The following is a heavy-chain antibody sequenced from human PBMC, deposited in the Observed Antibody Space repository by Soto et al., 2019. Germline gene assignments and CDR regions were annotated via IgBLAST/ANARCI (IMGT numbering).Heavy chain of an antibody. CDR3: GKVLVGATGHTDSDS. J-gene: IGHJ4*02. V-gene: IGHV4-39*01. CDR1: GGSSYRSCYY. D-gene: IGHD2-15*01. CDR2: ISXNGVQ. Sequence: SETVSLRCTVSGGSSYRSCYYWGWIRQPPWGGLEWIGNISXNGVQYSNPSLKSRVTISRDTSKNQFSLKLTSVTAADTALYYCGKVLVGATGHTDSDSWGPGTLVTVSS.